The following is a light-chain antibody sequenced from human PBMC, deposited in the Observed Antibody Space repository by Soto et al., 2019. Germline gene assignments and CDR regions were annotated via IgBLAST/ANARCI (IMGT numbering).Light chain of an antibody. CDR3: LQHSTYPLT. CDR1: QGIRND. J-gene: IGKJ1*01. V-gene: IGKV1-17*01. Sequence: DIQMTQFPSSLSASVGDRVTITCRASQGIRNDLAWYQQKPGKAPKRLIYASSSFQSGVPSRFSGSGSGTEFPLAFSSLQPEDFATFYCLQHSTYPLTFGQGTKVEIK. CDR2: ASS.